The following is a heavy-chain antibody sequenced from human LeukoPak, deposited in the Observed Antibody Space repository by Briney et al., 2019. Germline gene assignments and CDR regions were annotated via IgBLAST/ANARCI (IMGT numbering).Heavy chain of an antibody. CDR3: AKDITMVRGELGFRDYYYGMDV. D-gene: IGHD3-10*01. CDR2: ISWNSGSI. CDR1: GFTFGDYA. V-gene: IGHV3-9*01. J-gene: IGHJ6*02. Sequence: QSGGSLRLSCAASGFTFGDYAMHWVRQAPGKGLEGVSGISWNSGSIGYADSVKGRFTISRDNAKNSLYLQMNSLRAEDTALYYCAKDITMVRGELGFRDYYYGMDVWGQGTTVTVSS.